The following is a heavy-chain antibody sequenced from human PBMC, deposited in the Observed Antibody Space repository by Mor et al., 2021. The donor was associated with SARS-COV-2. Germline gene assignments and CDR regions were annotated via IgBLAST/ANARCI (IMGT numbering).Heavy chain of an antibody. CDR3: AHKPGDFEYYFDY. D-gene: IGHD2-21*02. V-gene: IGHV2-5*01. J-gene: IGHJ4*02. CDR2: DEK. Sequence: DEKRYSPSLKSRISITKDSSKNQVVLTMTNMDPVDTATYYCAHKPGDFEYYFDYWGQGTLVTVS.